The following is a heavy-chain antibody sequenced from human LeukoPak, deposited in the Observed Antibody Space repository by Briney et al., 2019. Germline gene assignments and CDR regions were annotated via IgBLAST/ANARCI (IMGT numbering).Heavy chain of an antibody. Sequence: GGSLRLSYAASGFTISNAWMSWVRQAPGKGLEWVGRIKREADGGTTDYAAPVKGRFSISRDDSKNTMHPQMDSLRTEDTAVYYCTTEGVYDSGWYGRFDYWGQGTLVTVSS. CDR1: GFTISNAW. V-gene: IGHV3-15*01. CDR3: TTEGVYDSGWYGRFDY. D-gene: IGHD6-19*01. J-gene: IGHJ4*02. CDR2: IKREADGGTT.